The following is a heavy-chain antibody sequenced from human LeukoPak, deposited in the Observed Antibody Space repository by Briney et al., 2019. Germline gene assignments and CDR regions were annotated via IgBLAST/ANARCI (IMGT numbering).Heavy chain of an antibody. CDR1: GFSFSSSW. Sequence: GGSLRLSCAASGFSFSSSWMHWVRQVPGKGLEWVSGINWNGGSTGYADSVKGRFTISRDNAKNSLYLQMNSLRAEDTAVYYCARVRVRGVMFFYYYYYMDVWGKGTKVTISS. CDR2: INWNGGST. V-gene: IGHV3-20*04. J-gene: IGHJ6*03. CDR3: ARVRVRGVMFFYYYYYMDV. D-gene: IGHD3-10*01.